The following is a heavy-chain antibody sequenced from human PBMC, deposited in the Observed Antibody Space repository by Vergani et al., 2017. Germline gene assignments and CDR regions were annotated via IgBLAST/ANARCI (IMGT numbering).Heavy chain of an antibody. CDR3: ARGALWWLRQIDS. CDR1: GDSMNTYY. D-gene: IGHD2-21*01. V-gene: IGHV4-59*01. CDR2: IYDSGDT. Sequence: QVQLQESGPGLVKPSETLSLTCSVSGDSMNTYYWTWIRQPPGKGLGWICYIYDSGDTKYNPSLKSRVTMSLDTSKNQFSLNLYSVTAADTAVYYCARGALWWLRQIDSWGKGTLVTVSS. J-gene: IGHJ4*02.